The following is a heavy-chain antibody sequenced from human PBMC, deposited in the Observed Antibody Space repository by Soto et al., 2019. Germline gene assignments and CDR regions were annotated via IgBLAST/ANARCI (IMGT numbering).Heavy chain of an antibody. D-gene: IGHD5-18*01. V-gene: IGHV2-5*02. CDR2: IYWDDDK. Sequence: QITLKESGPTLVKPTQTLTLTCTFSGFSLSTSGVGVGWIRQPPGKALEWLALIYWDDDKRYRPSLRSRLTITKDTSKNQVVRTMTNMDPVDTATYHCAHEIYSYGPDYWGQGTLVTVSS. J-gene: IGHJ4*02. CDR3: AHEIYSYGPDY. CDR1: GFSLSTSGVG.